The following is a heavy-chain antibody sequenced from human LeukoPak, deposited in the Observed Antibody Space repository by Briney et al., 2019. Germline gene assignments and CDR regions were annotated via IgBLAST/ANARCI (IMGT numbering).Heavy chain of an antibody. J-gene: IGHJ4*02. D-gene: IGHD3-3*01. Sequence: PGGSLRLSCAASGFTFSSCGMHWVRQAPGKGLEWVAVISYDGSNKYYADSVKGRFTISRDNSKNTLYLQMNSLRAEDTAVYYCAKDGGYDFWSGSIDYWGQGTLVTVSS. CDR2: ISYDGSNK. CDR1: GFTFSSCG. V-gene: IGHV3-30*18. CDR3: AKDGGYDFWSGSIDY.